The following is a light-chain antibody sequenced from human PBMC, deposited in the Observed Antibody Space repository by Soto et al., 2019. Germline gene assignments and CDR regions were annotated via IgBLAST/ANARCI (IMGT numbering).Light chain of an antibody. CDR2: DAS. V-gene: IGKV3-11*01. CDR1: QSISSDY. CDR3: QQRSIWPPWT. J-gene: IGKJ1*01. Sequence: EVVLTQSPDTLSLSPGERATLSCRASQSISSDYLVWYQQKPGQAPRLLIYDASIRATGVPARFSGSGSGTDFSLTISSLEPEDFAIYYCQQRSIWPPWTFGQGTKVDIK.